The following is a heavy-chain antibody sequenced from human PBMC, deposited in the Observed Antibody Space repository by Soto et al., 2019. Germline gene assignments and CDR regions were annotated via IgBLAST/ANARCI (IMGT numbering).Heavy chain of an antibody. CDR1: GFTFSNYA. Sequence: EVQLLESGGGLVQPGGSLRLSCAASGFTFSNYAMGWVRQAPGKGLEWVSTITDSGGSTYYTPSVKGRFAVSRDNSKNKLYLEVNSLRAEDTAVYFCARPYGGKIGDAFDVWGQGTVVTVSS. V-gene: IGHV3-23*01. CDR2: ITDSGGST. D-gene: IGHD2-15*01. J-gene: IGHJ3*01. CDR3: ARPYGGKIGDAFDV.